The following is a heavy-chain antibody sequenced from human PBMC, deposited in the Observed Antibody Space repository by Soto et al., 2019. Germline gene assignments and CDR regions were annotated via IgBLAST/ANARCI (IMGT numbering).Heavy chain of an antibody. D-gene: IGHD3-10*01. Sequence: GESLKISCKGSGYSFAGYWIGWVRQMPGKGLDWMGVIYPGDSDTRYSPSFHGQVTISADKSISTAYLRWSGLKASDTAMYFCARLPGVRGVFDGFNVWGQGTMVTVSS. CDR1: GYSFAGYW. CDR3: ARLPGVRGVFDGFNV. CDR2: IYPGDSDT. J-gene: IGHJ3*01. V-gene: IGHV5-51*01.